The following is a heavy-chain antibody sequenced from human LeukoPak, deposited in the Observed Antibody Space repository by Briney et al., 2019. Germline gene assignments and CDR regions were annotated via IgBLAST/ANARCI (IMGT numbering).Heavy chain of an antibody. CDR1: GFTFSSYW. D-gene: IGHD2-21*02. CDR2: IKTDGSIT. CDR3: ARDGDAPMTDFDY. J-gene: IGHJ4*02. Sequence: AGGSLRLSCAASGFTFSSYWMCWVRQAPGKGLAWVSCIKTDGSITAYAGSVKGRFTISRDNAMNTLYLQMNSLRADDTAVYYCARDGDAPMTDFDYWGQGTLVTVSS. V-gene: IGHV3-74*01.